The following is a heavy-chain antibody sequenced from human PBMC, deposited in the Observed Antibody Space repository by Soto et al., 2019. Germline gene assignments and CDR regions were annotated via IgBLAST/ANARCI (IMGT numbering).Heavy chain of an antibody. Sequence: PGGSLRLSCAASGFTFSSYAMHWVRQAPGKGLEYVSAISSNGGSTYYANSVKGRFTISRDNSKNTLYLQMGSLRAEDMAVYYCARAIKTYYDFWSGYWDAFDIWGQGTMVTVSS. D-gene: IGHD3-3*01. V-gene: IGHV3-64*01. CDR3: ARAIKTYYDFWSGYWDAFDI. J-gene: IGHJ3*02. CDR1: GFTFSSYA. CDR2: ISSNGGST.